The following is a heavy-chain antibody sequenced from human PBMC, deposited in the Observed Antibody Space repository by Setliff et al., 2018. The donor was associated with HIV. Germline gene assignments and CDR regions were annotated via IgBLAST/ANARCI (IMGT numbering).Heavy chain of an antibody. CDR3: ARHLTPLLVVVS. D-gene: IGHD2-15*01. J-gene: IGHJ4*02. V-gene: IGHV4-59*01. Sequence: SETLSLTCNVSGGSIGSYHWAWIRQSPGKGLEYIGNIRHSGYTNYNPSLKSRLNMSVDTSNYQISLKLTAVTAADTAVYYCARHLTPLLVVVSWGQGTLVTVSS. CDR1: GGSIGSYH. CDR2: IRHSGYT.